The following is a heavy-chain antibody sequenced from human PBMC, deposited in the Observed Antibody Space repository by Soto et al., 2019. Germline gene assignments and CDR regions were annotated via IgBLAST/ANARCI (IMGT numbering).Heavy chain of an antibody. Sequence: GGSLRLSCAASGFSVSINYMSWVRQAPGKGLEWVSVIYAGGNTHYADSVEGRFTISRDNSNNMLYLQMNSLRAEDTALYYCVREKVTMIVGFYYFDYWGQGTRVTVSS. CDR2: IYAGGNT. V-gene: IGHV3-66*01. J-gene: IGHJ4*02. D-gene: IGHD3-22*01. CDR3: VREKVTMIVGFYYFDY. CDR1: GFSVSINY.